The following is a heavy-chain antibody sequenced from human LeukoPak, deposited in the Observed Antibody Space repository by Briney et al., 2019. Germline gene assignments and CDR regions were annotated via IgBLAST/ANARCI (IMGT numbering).Heavy chain of an antibody. Sequence: ASVKVSCKSSGYTFIANNMYWVRQAPGQGLEGVGRINPNSGDTYYAHNFPGRVTITRDSSIKTAYMELSRRTSDDTAVYYYTGVTGSSWFDPWGQGTLVTVSS. CDR1: GYTFIANN. CDR2: INPNSGDT. V-gene: IGHV1-2*07. CDR3: TGVTGSSWFDP. J-gene: IGHJ5*02. D-gene: IGHD3-10*01.